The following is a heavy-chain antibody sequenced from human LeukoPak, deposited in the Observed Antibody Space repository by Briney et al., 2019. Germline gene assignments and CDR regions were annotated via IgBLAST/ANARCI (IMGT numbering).Heavy chain of an antibody. V-gene: IGHV3-30*03. Sequence: GRSLRLSCAASGFTFSNYGMHWVRQAPGKGLEWVAVISYDGSNKYYADSVKGRFTISRDNSKNTLYLQMNSLRAEDTAVYYCAREGRIYYDTNNYHAFNAFDIWGQGTMVTVSS. D-gene: IGHD3-16*01. CDR1: GFTFSNYG. CDR3: AREGRIYYDTNNYHAFNAFDI. J-gene: IGHJ3*02. CDR2: ISYDGSNK.